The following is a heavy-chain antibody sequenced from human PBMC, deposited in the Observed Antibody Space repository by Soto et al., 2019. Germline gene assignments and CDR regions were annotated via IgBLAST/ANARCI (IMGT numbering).Heavy chain of an antibody. J-gene: IGHJ4*02. V-gene: IGHV1-46*01. CDR2: INPSGGST. CDR3: ARDYDFWSGYYLQFDY. CDR1: GYTFTSYY. Sequence: ASVKVSCKASGYTFTSYYMHWVRQAPGQGLEWMGIINPSGGSTSYAQKFQGRVTMTRDTSTSTVYMELSSLRSEDTAVYYCARDYDFWSGYYLQFDYWGQGTLVTVSS. D-gene: IGHD3-3*01.